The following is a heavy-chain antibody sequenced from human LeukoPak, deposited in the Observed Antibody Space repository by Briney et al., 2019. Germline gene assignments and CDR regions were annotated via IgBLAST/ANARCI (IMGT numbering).Heavy chain of an antibody. CDR3: ARYYGDYFGHGEWVLFDI. V-gene: IGHV4-30-4*01. J-gene: IGHJ3*02. D-gene: IGHD4-17*01. CDR1: GGSISSGDYY. CDR2: IYYSGST. Sequence: SQTLSLTCTVSGGSISSGDYYWSWNRQPPGKGLEWIGYIYYSGSTYYNPSLKSRVTISVDTSKNQFSLKLSSVTAADTAVYYCARYYGDYFGHGEWVLFDIWGQGTMVTVSS.